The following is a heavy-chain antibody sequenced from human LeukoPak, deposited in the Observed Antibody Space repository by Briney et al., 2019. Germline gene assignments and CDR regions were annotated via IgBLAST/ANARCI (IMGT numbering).Heavy chain of an antibody. D-gene: IGHD2-15*01. V-gene: IGHV4-4*02. CDR2: IYHSGSS. CDR3: ARDGGGSDS. J-gene: IGHJ4*02. CDR1: GGSINSSHW. Sequence: SETLSLTCAVSGGSINSSHWWSWVRQPPGKGLEWIGQIYHSGSSDYNPSLKSRVTISVDKSNNQFSLKLSSVSAADTAVYYCARDGGGSDSWGQGTLVTVSS.